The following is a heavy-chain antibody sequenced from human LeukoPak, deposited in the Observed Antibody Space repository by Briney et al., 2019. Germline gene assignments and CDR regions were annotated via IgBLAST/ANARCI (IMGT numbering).Heavy chain of an antibody. Sequence: SVKVSCKASGGTFSSYAISWVLQAPGQGLEWMGRIIPIFGTANYAQKFQGRVTITTDESTSTAYMELSSLRSEDTAVYYCAGTLAYCGGDCSDFDYWGQGTLVTVSS. D-gene: IGHD2-21*02. CDR1: GGTFSSYA. CDR3: AGTLAYCGGDCSDFDY. CDR2: IIPIFGTA. V-gene: IGHV1-69*05. J-gene: IGHJ4*02.